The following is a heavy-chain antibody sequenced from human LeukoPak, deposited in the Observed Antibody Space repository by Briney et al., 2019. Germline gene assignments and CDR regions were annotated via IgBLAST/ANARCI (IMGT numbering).Heavy chain of an antibody. V-gene: IGHV3-15*07. CDR3: TSLTDIVVVAALGC. Sequence: GGSLRLSCAASGFTFSNAWMNWVRQAPGKGLEWVGRIKSKTDGGTTDYAAPVKGRFTISRDDSQNMLYLQMNSLKTEDTAVYYCTSLTDIVVVAALGCWGQGTLVTVSS. CDR1: GFTFSNAW. J-gene: IGHJ4*02. D-gene: IGHD2-15*01. CDR2: IKSKTDGGTT.